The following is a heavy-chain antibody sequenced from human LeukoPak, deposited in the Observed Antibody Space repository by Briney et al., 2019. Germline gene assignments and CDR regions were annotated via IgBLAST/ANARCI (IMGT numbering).Heavy chain of an antibody. Sequence: LRLSCAASGFTFSDYYMSWIRQPPGKGLEWIGEINHSGSTNYNPSLKSRVTISVDTSKNQFSLKLSSVTAADTAVYYCARGRKQRLRQYYFDYWGQGTLVTVSS. CDR3: ARGRKQRLRQYYFDY. CDR2: INHSGST. J-gene: IGHJ4*02. V-gene: IGHV4-34*01. D-gene: IGHD6-25*01. CDR1: GFTFSDYY.